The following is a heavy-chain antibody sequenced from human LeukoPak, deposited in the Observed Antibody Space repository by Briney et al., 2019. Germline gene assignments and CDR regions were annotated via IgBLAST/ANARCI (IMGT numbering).Heavy chain of an antibody. CDR1: GGSFSGYY. D-gene: IGHD3-16*02. CDR2: INHSGST. Sequence: SETLSLTCAVYGGSFSGYYWSWIRQPPGKGLEWIGEINHSGSTNYNPSLKSRVTISVDTSKNQFSLKLSSVTAADTAVYYCARAARIMITFGGVIGPYYFDYWGQGTLVTVSS. J-gene: IGHJ4*02. V-gene: IGHV4-34*01. CDR3: ARAARIMITFGGVIGPYYFDY.